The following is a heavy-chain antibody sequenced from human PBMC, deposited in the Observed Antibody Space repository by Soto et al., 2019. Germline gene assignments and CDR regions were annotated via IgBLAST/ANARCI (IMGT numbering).Heavy chain of an antibody. J-gene: IGHJ3*02. Sequence: SETLSLTCTVSGGSMSSYYWSWIRQPPGKGLEWIGYIYYSGSTNYNPSLKSRVTISVDTSKNQFSLNLSSVTAADTAVYYCRGRDWNEPIDAFDIWGQGTMVTVSS. D-gene: IGHD1-1*01. CDR2: IYYSGST. V-gene: IGHV4-59*01. CDR1: GGSMSSYY. CDR3: RGRDWNEPIDAFDI.